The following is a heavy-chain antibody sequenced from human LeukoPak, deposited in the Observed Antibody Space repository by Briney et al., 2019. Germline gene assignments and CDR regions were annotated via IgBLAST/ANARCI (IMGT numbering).Heavy chain of an antibody. Sequence: SETLSLTCTVSGGSISRYYWSWIRQPVGKGLEWIGRIYTTGITNYNPSLKSRVTMSVDTSKNQFSLKLTSVTAADTAVYYCARDGYYYDSSGYYFWGQGTLVTVSS. J-gene: IGHJ4*02. CDR3: ARDGYYYDSSGYYF. V-gene: IGHV4-4*07. CDR2: IYTTGIT. CDR1: GGSISRYY. D-gene: IGHD3-22*01.